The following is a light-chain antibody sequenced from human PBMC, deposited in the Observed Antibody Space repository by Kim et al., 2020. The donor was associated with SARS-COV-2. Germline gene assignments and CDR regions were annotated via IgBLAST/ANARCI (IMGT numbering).Light chain of an antibody. CDR1: QSVTSNY. Sequence: DIVLTQSPGTLSLSPGERGTLSCRASQSVTSNYLAWYQQKLGQAPRLLIYGASSRATGIPDRFSVSGSGTDFTLTISRLEPEDFAVYYCQQYGRPPITFGQGTRLEIK. V-gene: IGKV3-20*01. CDR3: QQYGRPPIT. J-gene: IGKJ5*01. CDR2: GAS.